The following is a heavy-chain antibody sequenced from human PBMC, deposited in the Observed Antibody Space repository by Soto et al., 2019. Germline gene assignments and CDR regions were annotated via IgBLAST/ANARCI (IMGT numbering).Heavy chain of an antibody. Sequence: QIQLVQSGAEVKKPGASVKVSCKASGYTFTDHGISWVRQAPGQGFEWMGWISAYNDYTAYAQKFQGRVTMTTDKSTNPAYMELRSLTSDDTAVYYCAKDRPRFTQNFLDVYWGQGTLVTVSS. V-gene: IGHV1-18*01. J-gene: IGHJ4*02. CDR1: GYTFTDHG. CDR2: ISAYNDYT. CDR3: AKDRPRFTQNFLDVY.